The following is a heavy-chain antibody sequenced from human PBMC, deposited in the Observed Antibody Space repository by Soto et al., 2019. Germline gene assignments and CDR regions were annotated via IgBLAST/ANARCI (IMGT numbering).Heavy chain of an antibody. CDR2: IYYSGST. V-gene: IGHV4-39*01. J-gene: IGHJ4*02. CDR3: ARHRLPNGPRRITMVRVLYYFDY. D-gene: IGHD3-10*01. Sequence: SETLSLTCTVSGGSISSSSYYWGWIRQPPGKGLEWIGSIYYSGSTYYNPSLKSRVTISVDTSKNQFSLKLSSVTAADTAVYYCARHRLPNGPRRITMVRVLYYFDYWGQGTLVTVSS. CDR1: GGSISSSSYY.